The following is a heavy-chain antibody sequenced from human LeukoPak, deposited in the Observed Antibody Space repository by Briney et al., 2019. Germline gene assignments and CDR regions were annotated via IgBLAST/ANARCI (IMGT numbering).Heavy chain of an antibody. Sequence: GGSLRLSCAASGFTVSSNYMSWVRQAPGKGLEWVSVIYSGGSTYYADSVKGRFTISRDNSKNTPYLQTNNLRAEDTAVYYCARELWLSPRYYYYYMDVWGKGTTVTVSS. CDR1: GFTVSSNY. J-gene: IGHJ6*03. V-gene: IGHV3-66*02. CDR3: ARELWLSPRYYYYYMDV. D-gene: IGHD6-19*01. CDR2: IYSGGST.